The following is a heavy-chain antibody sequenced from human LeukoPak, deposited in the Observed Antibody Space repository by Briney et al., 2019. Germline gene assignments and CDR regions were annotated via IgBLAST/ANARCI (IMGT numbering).Heavy chain of an antibody. CDR3: AKDPYSDSRRGFDY. D-gene: IGHD4-11*01. CDR2: INHSGST. J-gene: IGHJ4*02. Sequence: SETLSLTCAVYGGSFSGYYWSWIRQPPGKGLEWIGEINHSGSTNYNPSLKSRVTISVDTSKNQFSLKLSSVTAADTAVYYCAKDPYSDSRRGFDYWGQGTLVTVSS. V-gene: IGHV4-34*01. CDR1: GGSFSGYY.